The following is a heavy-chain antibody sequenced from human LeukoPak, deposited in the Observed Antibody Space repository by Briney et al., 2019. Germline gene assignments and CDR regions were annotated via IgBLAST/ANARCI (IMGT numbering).Heavy chain of an antibody. CDR2: INPSGGST. D-gene: IGHD6-19*01. CDR1: GYTFTGYY. J-gene: IGHJ3*02. CDR3: ARGLSSGWLLHDAFDI. Sequence: GASVKVSCKASGYTFTGYYMHWVRQAPGQGLEWMGIINPSGGSTSYAQKFQGRVTMARDTSTSTVYMELSSLRSEDTAVYYCARGLSSGWLLHDAFDIWGQGTMVTVSS. V-gene: IGHV1-46*01.